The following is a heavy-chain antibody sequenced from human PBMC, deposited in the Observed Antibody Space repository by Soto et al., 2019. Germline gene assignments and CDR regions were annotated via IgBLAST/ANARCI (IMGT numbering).Heavy chain of an antibody. CDR3: ARDEYSSSWLYYFDY. CDR1: GLTFNSYS. CDR2: ISSSSSYI. V-gene: IGHV3-21*01. Sequence: GGSLSLSCAPSGLTFNSYSMNWFRQAPGKGLEWVSSISSSSSYIYYADSVKGRFTISRDNAKNSLYLQMNSLRAEDTAVYYCARDEYSSSWLYYFDYWGQGTLVTVSS. D-gene: IGHD6-13*01. J-gene: IGHJ4*02.